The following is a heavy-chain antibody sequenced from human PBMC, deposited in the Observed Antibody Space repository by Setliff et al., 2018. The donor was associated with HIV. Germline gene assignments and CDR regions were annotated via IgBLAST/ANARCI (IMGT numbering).Heavy chain of an antibody. CDR2: IGGSGSI. J-gene: IGHJ5*02. Sequence: PGGSLRLSCAVSGFTFNAYYRSWIRQAPGKGLEYISYIGGSGSIGYADSVKGRFTISRDNSENTLYLQMDGMRAEDTAVYFCVPQGPGPGSGWWRNWFDPWGQGTLVTVSS. D-gene: IGHD6-19*01. CDR1: GFTFNAYY. V-gene: IGHV3-11*01. CDR3: VPQGPGPGSGWWRNWFDP.